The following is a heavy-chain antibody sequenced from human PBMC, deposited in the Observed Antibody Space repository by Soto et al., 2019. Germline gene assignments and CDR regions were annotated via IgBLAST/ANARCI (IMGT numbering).Heavy chain of an antibody. Sequence: QVQLVQSGAEVKKPGSSVKVSCKASGGTFSSYAISWVRQAPGQGLEWMGGIIPIFGTANYAQKFQGRVTITADESTSTAYKDLSSVSSEDTAVYYCATNLYSTHSGSGNWFDPWGQGTLVTVSS. J-gene: IGHJ5*02. CDR2: IIPIFGTA. V-gene: IGHV1-69*01. CDR1: GGTFSSYA. D-gene: IGHD6-13*01. CDR3: ATNLYSTHSGSGNWFDP.